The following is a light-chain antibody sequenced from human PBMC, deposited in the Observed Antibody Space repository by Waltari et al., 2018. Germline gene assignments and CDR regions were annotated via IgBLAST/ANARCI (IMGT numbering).Light chain of an antibody. J-gene: IGLJ3*02. CDR3: NSYATANSGV. Sequence: YQQHPGRGPKLILYEVMKRPPVVSARFAGSNSADTASLTILGLQAEDEADYYCNSYATANSGVYGGGTKLTVL. V-gene: IGLV2-14*01. CDR2: EVM.